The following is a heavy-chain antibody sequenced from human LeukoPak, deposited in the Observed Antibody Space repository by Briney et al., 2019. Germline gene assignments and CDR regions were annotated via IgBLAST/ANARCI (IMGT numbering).Heavy chain of an antibody. CDR1: GFXFTSYE. D-gene: IGHD1-26*01. CDR2: ICSRGSTI. CDR3: ARDGLRWGLPNYYYGMDF. Sequence: PGGSLRLSCAASGFXFTSYEMNWGRQAPGKGLEWVSHICSRGSTIYYADSAKGPYSISRDKAKKSLYLHKNTLRAADTAVYYCARDGLRWGLPNYYYGMDFWGQGTTVTVSS. V-gene: IGHV3-48*03. J-gene: IGHJ6*02.